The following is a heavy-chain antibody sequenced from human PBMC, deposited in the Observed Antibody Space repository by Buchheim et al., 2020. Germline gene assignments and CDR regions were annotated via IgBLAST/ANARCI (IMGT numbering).Heavy chain of an antibody. D-gene: IGHD6-19*01. CDR3: ARDAGPRLGFDAFDI. CDR2: IYYNGII. J-gene: IGHJ3*02. CDR1: GGSMDPYY. V-gene: IGHV4-59*01. Sequence: QVQLQESGPGVVKPSETLSLTCTVSGGSMDPYYWSWIRQTPGKGLEWIGFIYYNGIINYNPSLNGRVTISIYTSKNQFSLRVMSVTAADTAVYYCARDAGPRLGFDAFDIWGQGT.